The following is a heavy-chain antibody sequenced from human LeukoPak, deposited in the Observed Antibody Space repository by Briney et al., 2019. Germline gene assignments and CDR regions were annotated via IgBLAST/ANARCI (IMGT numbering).Heavy chain of an antibody. V-gene: IGHV3-21*01. J-gene: IGHJ4*02. CDR1: GFTLSIYS. D-gene: IGHD6-13*01. CDR3: AREYSNTWYGYFDY. CDR2: ITSSSNYI. Sequence: PGGSLRLSCAASGFTLSIYSMNWVRQAPGKGLEWLSSITSSSNYIYYADSVKGQFTISRDNVQNSLYLQMNSLRAEDTAVYYCAREYSNTWYGYFDYWGQGTLVTVSS.